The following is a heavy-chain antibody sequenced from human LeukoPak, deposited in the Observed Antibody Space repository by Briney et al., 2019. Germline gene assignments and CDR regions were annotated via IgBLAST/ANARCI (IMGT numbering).Heavy chain of an antibody. D-gene: IGHD6-13*01. CDR1: GFTFSDYY. CDR3: AKLFKAYSSTWIDY. V-gene: IGHV3-11*03. J-gene: IGHJ4*02. Sequence: GGSLRLSCAASGFTFSDYYMSWIRQAPGQGLEWVAYISHSSGFTNYADSVKGRFAITRDNAKNSLYLQMDSPRAEDTAIYYCAKLFKAYSSTWIDYWGQGNLVTVSS. CDR2: ISHSSGFT.